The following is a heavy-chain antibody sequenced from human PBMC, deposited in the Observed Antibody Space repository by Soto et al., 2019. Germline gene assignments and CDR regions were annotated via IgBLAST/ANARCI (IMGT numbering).Heavy chain of an antibody. V-gene: IGHV1-58*01. CDR3: AADNLQDYYYYGMDV. Sequence: SVKVSCKASGFTFTSSAVQWVRQARGQRLEWIGWIVVGSGNTNYAQKFQERVTITRDMSTSTAYMELSSLRSEDTAVYYCAADNLQDYYYYGMDVWGQGTTVTVSS. CDR2: IVVGSGNT. CDR1: GFTFTSSA. J-gene: IGHJ6*02.